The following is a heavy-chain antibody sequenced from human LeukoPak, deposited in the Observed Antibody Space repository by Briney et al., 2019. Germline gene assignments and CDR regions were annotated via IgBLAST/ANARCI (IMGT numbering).Heavy chain of an antibody. V-gene: IGHV3-30*18. CDR1: GFTFSSYG. CDR2: ISYDGSNK. J-gene: IGHJ1*01. Sequence: PGGSLRLSCAASGFTFSSYGMHWVRQAPGKGLEWVAVISYDGSNKYYADSVKGRFTISRDNSKNTLYLQMNSLRAEDTAVYYCAKGFVGGDGYNSWGQGTLVTVSS. D-gene: IGHD5-24*01. CDR3: AKGFVGGDGYNS.